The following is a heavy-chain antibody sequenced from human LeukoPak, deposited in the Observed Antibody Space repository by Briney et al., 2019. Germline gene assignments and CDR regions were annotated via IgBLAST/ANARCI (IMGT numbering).Heavy chain of an antibody. V-gene: IGHV3-53*01. CDR2: IYSGGTT. Sequence: GGSLRLSCAASGFTVSSDYMNCVRQAPGKGLEWVSVIYSGGTTFYADSVKGRFTISRDTSKNTLYLQMNSLRAEDTAIYYCARASHIGAAGLFDYWGQGTLVTVSS. J-gene: IGHJ4*02. CDR3: ARASHIGAAGLFDY. CDR1: GFTVSSDY. D-gene: IGHD6-13*01.